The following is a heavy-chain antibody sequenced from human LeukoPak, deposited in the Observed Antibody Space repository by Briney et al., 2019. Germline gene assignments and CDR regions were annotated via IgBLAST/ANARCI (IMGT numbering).Heavy chain of an antibody. CDR1: GDSVSSNSAT. CDR3: ARDGAHQPGGYGDYYFDY. CDR2: TYYRSKWYY. J-gene: IGHJ4*02. Sequence: QTLSLTCVISGDSVSSNSATWNWIRQSPSRGLEWLGRTYYRSKWYYDYAISVKSRISINPDTSKNQFSLQLNSVTPEDTAVYYCARDGAHQPGGYGDYYFDYWGQGTLVTVSS. V-gene: IGHV6-1*01. D-gene: IGHD5-12*01.